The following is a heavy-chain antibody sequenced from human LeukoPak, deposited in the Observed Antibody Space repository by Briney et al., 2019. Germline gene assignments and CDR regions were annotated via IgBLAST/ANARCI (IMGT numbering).Heavy chain of an antibody. CDR3: ARDWGYSVDY. J-gene: IGHJ4*02. CDR1: GYTFTSYG. CDR2: IRIDNGNT. Sequence: ASVKVSFKASGYTFTSYGIGWVRQAPGQGLEWMGWIRIDNGNTKYAQKLQGRVTMTTDTSTSTAYMELRSLTSDDTAVYYCARDWGYSVDYWGQGTLVTVSS. V-gene: IGHV1-18*01. D-gene: IGHD4-11*01.